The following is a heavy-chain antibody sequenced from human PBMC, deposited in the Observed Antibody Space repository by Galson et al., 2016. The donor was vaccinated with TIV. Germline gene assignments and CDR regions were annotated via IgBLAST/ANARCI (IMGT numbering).Heavy chain of an antibody. CDR1: GYTFAIYA. CDR2: FNAGNGNT. J-gene: IGHJ4*02. Sequence: SVKVSCKASGYTFAIYAMHWVRQAPGQRLEWLGWFNAGNGNTEYSQKFQGRVTITWDTSASTAYMELSSLRFEDTAVYYCARPPYCGGDCYKYDHWGQGTRVTVYS. CDR3: ARPPYCGGDCYKYDH. V-gene: IGHV1-3*01. D-gene: IGHD2-21*01.